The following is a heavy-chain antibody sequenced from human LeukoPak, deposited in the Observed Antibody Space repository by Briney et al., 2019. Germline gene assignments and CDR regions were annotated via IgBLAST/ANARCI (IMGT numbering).Heavy chain of an antibody. D-gene: IGHD6-6*01. CDR2: IIPIFGTA. CDR3: ARASGPEYSSSSGIGSFDY. CDR1: EYTFTSYD. Sequence: SVKVSCKASEYTFTSYDINWVRQATGQGLEWMGGIIPIFGTANYAQKFQGRVTITTDESTSTAYMELSSLRSEDTAVYYCARASGPEYSSSSGIGSFDYWGQGTLVTVSS. J-gene: IGHJ4*02. V-gene: IGHV1-69*05.